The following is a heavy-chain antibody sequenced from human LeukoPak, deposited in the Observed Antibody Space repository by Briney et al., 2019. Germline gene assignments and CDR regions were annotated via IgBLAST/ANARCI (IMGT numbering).Heavy chain of an antibody. CDR3: AKGDSGTYYYHFVY. D-gene: IGHD3-10*01. CDR2: ISGSGGSS. J-gene: IGHJ4*02. V-gene: IGHV3-23*01. Sequence: GGSLRLSCAASGFTFSSYGMSWVRQAPGKGLEWVSVISGSGGSSYYADSVKGRFTISRDNSKNTLYLQMNSLRAEDTAVYYCAKGDSGTYYYHFVYWGQGTLVTVSS. CDR1: GFTFSSYG.